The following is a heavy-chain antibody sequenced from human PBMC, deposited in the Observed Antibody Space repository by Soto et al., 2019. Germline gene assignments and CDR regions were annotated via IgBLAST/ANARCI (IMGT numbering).Heavy chain of an antibody. J-gene: IGHJ4*01. V-gene: IGHV1-18*04. Sequence: ASVKVSCKASGYTFTSYGLSWVGQAPGQVLEGMGWISAYNGNTNYAQKLQGRVTMTTDTSTNTAYMELRSLRSDDTAVYYCARNEGVIVLMVYANPLDYWG. CDR2: ISAYNGNT. CDR3: ARNEGVIVLMVYANPLDY. D-gene: IGHD2-8*01. CDR1: GYTFTSYG.